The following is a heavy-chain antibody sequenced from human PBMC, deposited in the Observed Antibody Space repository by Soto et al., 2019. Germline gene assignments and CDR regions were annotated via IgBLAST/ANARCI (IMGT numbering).Heavy chain of an antibody. CDR3: AKEKRLGFDY. D-gene: IGHD3-22*01. V-gene: IGHV3-9*01. CDR1: GFTFDDYA. Sequence: GGSLRLSCAASGFTFDDYAMHWVRQAPGKGLEWVSGISWNSGSIGYADSVKGRFTISRDNAKNSLYLQMNSLRAEDTALYYCAKEKRLGFDYWXQGTLVTVSS. CDR2: ISWNSGSI. J-gene: IGHJ4*02.